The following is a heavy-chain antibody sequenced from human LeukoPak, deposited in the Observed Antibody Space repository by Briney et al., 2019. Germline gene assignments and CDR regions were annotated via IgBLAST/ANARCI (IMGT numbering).Heavy chain of an antibody. J-gene: IGHJ4*02. CDR1: GGSFSGYY. CDR3: ARSNMVRGVRALDY. Sequence: SETLSLTCAVYGGSFSGYYWSWIRQPPGKGLEWIGEINHSGSTNYNPPLKSRVTISVDTSKNQFSLKLSSVTAADTAVYYCARSNMVRGVRALDYWGQGTLVTVSS. D-gene: IGHD3-10*01. CDR2: INHSGST. V-gene: IGHV4-34*01.